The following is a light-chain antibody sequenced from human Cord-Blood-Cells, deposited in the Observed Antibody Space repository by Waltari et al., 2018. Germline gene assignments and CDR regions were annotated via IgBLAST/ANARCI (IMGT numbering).Light chain of an antibody. Sequence: MEMFQSRSSLSASVGDRVTVTCRAGQGISSYLAWYQQKPGNAPKLLIYAASTLQSGVPSRFSGSGSGTDFTLTISSLQPEDFATYYCQQHNSYPPLTFGGGTKVEI. J-gene: IGKJ4*01. CDR3: QQHNSYPPLT. CDR1: QGISSY. V-gene: IGKV1-9*01. CDR2: AAS.